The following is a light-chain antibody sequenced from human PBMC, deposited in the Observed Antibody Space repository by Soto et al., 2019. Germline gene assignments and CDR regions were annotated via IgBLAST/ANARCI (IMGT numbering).Light chain of an antibody. V-gene: IGLV1-40*01. Sequence: SVLTQPPSVSGAPGQRVTTSCTGSSSNIGAGYDVHWYQQLPGTAPKLLIYGNSNRPSGVPDRFSGSKSGTSASLAITGLQAEDEADYYCQSYDSSLSVIYVFGTGTKVTVL. CDR3: QSYDSSLSVIYV. CDR2: GNS. J-gene: IGLJ1*01. CDR1: SSNIGAGYD.